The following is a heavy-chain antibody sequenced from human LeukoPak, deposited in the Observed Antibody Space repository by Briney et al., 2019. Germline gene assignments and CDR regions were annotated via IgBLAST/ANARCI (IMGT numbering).Heavy chain of an antibody. CDR2: ISWNSGSI. J-gene: IGHJ4*02. CDR1: GFTFDGYA. Sequence: GGSLRLSCAASGFTFDGYAMHWVRQAPGKGLEWVSGISWNSGSIGYADSVKGRFTISRDNAKNSLYLQMNSLRAEDTALYYCAKDHYYDSSGYFDYWGQGTLVTVSS. CDR3: AKDHYYDSSGYFDY. D-gene: IGHD3-22*01. V-gene: IGHV3-9*01.